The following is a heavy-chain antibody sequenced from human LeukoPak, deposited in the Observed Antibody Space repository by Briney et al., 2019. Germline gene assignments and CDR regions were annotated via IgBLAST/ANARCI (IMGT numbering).Heavy chain of an antibody. CDR1: GYTFAGYY. CDR3: ARGKELWELLPPFDY. Sequence: ASVKVSCKASGYTFAGYYMHWVRQAPGQGLEWMGWINSNSGSTNYAQKFQGWVTMTRDTSISTAYMEVSSLRSNDTAMYYCARGKELWELLPPFDYWGQGTLTTVSS. CDR2: INSNSGST. J-gene: IGHJ4*02. V-gene: IGHV1-2*04. D-gene: IGHD1-26*01.